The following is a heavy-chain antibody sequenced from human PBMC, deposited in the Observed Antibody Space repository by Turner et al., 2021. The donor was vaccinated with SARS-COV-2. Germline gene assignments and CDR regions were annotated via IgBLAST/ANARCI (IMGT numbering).Heavy chain of an antibody. D-gene: IGHD1-26*01. V-gene: IGHV6-1*01. CDR2: TYYRAKCSN. J-gene: IGHJ4*02. CDR3: ERLVGDMADS. Sequence: QVQLPQSGPGMVKPSQTLSLNCALSGDRVSSKSAAWNWIRQCPSRGLEWLGSTYYRAKCSNDYAVSVKSRIIINAGTSKNEFSLQLNSVTPEDTAVYYCERLVGDMADSWRPGTVVTVSS. CDR1: GDRVSSKSAA.